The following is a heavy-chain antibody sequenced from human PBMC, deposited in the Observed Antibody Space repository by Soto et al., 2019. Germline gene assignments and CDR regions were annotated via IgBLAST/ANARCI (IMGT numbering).Heavy chain of an antibody. V-gene: IGHV3-23*01. CDR2: ISGSGGST. D-gene: IGHD1-1*01. CDR3: ARLERGDY. J-gene: IGHJ4*02. Sequence: EVQLLESGGGLVQPGGSLRLSCAASGFTFSSYVMNWVRQAPGKGLEWVSTISGSGGSTNYADSVKGRFTISRDNSKNTVYLQMGSLRAEDTAVYYCARLERGDYWGQGTLVTVSS. CDR1: GFTFSSYV.